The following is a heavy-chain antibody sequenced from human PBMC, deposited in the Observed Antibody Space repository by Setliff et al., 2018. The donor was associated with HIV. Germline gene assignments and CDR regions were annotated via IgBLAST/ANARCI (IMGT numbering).Heavy chain of an antibody. Sequence: SETLSLTCTVSNGSIRSSDYYWGWIRQPPGKGLEWIGSVFYSGRAYYNPSLKSRVTISVDTSKNQFSLRVNSVTAADTAVYYCARVRYSSSWYLDYWGQGTLVTVSS. V-gene: IGHV4-39*07. CDR2: VFYSGRA. CDR1: NGSIRSSDYY. D-gene: IGHD6-13*01. J-gene: IGHJ4*02. CDR3: ARVRYSSSWYLDY.